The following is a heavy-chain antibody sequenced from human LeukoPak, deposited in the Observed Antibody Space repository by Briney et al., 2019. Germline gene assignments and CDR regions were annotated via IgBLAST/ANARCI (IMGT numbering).Heavy chain of an antibody. Sequence: SGPTLVNPTETLTLTCTVPGLSLSTGGVGVGWVRQPPGKALEWLALIYSNDDERYSPSLKSRLTITKDTSKNQVVLTVTNMDPVDTGTYDCAHRRRSGDYFDFWGQGTLVTVSS. CDR2: IYSNDDE. CDR3: AHRRRSGDYFDF. CDR1: GLSLSTGGVG. J-gene: IGHJ4*02. V-gene: IGHV2-5*01. D-gene: IGHD7-27*01.